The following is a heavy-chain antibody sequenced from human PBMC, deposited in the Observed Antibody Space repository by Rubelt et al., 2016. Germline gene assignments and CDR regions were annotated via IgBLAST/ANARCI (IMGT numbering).Heavy chain of an antibody. CDR3: AKGRVYSSSWSASL. Sequence: WVRQAPGKGLEWVSAISGSGGSTYYADSVKGRFTISRDNSKNTLYLQMNSLRAEDTAVYYCAKGRVYSSSWSASLWGQGTLVTVSS. J-gene: IGHJ4*02. D-gene: IGHD6-13*01. V-gene: IGHV3-23*01. CDR2: ISGSGGST.